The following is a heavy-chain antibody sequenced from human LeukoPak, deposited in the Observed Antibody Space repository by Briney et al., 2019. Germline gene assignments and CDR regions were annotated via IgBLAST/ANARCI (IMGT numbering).Heavy chain of an antibody. D-gene: IGHD3-22*01. CDR1: GFRFDEYA. J-gene: IGHJ4*02. V-gene: IGHV3-9*01. CDR2: ISVNSVNR. Sequence: GRPLRLSCAASGFRFDEYAMHWVRQAPGKGLEWVSGISVNSVNREYGDSVKGRFTVSRDNTENSVHLQMNSLRSEDTALYFCAKGAFSDSSGYYIVGAFDHWGQGSLVTVSS. CDR3: AKGAFSDSSGYYIVGAFDH.